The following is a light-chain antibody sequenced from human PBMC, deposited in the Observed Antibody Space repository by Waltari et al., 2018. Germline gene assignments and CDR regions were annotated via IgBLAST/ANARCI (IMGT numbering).Light chain of an antibody. CDR1: SGHSSYA. J-gene: IGLJ2*01. CDR2: VNSDGSH. CDR3: QAWGTGTKRE. Sequence: QVVLTQSPSASASLGASVKLTCTLSSGHSSYAIAWHQQQSEKGPRYLMKVNSDGSHSRGDGIPDRFSGSSSGAERYLTISRLQSEDEADYYCQAWGTGTKREFGGGTKLTVL. V-gene: IGLV4-69*01.